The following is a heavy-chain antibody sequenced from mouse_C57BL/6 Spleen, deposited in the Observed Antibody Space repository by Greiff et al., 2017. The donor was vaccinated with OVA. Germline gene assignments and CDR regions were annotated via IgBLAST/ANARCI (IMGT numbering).Heavy chain of an antibody. CDR3: ARWMGYGYFDY. D-gene: IGHD2-2*01. Sequence: QVQLQQSGAELVKPGASVKLSCKASGYTFTSYWMHWVKQRPGQGLEWIGMIHPNSGSTNYNEKFKSKATLTVDKSSSTAYMQLSSLTSEDSAVYYCARWMGYGYFDYWGQGTTLTVSS. CDR2: IHPNSGST. J-gene: IGHJ2*01. V-gene: IGHV1-64*01. CDR1: GYTFTSYW.